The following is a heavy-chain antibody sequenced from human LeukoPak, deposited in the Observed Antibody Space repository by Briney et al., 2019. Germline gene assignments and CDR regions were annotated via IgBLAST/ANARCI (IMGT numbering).Heavy chain of an antibody. D-gene: IGHD3-3*01. J-gene: IGHJ6*03. CDR2: ISSSGSTI. CDR3: ARALSTNHDFWSGYRPDYYHYMDV. V-gene: IGHV3-11*04. CDR1: GFTISDYY. Sequence: PGGSLCLSCAASGFTISDYYMSWICQAPGEGQGRVLYISSSGSTIYNADSLKGRFTISRDNAKNSLYLQMNSLRAEDTAVYYCARALSTNHDFWSGYRPDYYHYMDVWGKGTTVTVSS.